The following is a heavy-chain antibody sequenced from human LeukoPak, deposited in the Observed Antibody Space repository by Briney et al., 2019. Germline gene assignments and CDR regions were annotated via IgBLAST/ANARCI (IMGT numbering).Heavy chain of an antibody. CDR3: AREGGGRITFNWFDP. CDR1: GYTFSDYY. V-gene: IGHV1-2*02. J-gene: IGHJ5*02. Sequence: GASVKVSCKASGYTFSDYYMHWVRQAPGQGLEWMGYINPDSGATNYAEKFQGRVTMTRDTSISAAYMELTSLISDDTAVYYCAREGGGRITFNWFDPWGQGTLVTVSS. D-gene: IGHD3-16*01. CDR2: INPDSGAT.